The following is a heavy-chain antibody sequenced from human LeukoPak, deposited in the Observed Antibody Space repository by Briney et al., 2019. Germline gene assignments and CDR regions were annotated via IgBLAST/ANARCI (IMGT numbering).Heavy chain of an antibody. CDR2: ISYDGSNK. D-gene: IGHD3-22*01. V-gene: IGHV3-30*04. J-gene: IGHJ4*02. CDR3: ARGRGYYDSSGYPWVY. CDR1: GFTFSSYA. Sequence: GGSLRLSCAASGFTFSSYAMHWVRQAPGKGLEWVAVISYDGSNKYYADSVKGRFTISRDDSKNTLYLQMNSLRAEDTAVYYCARGRGYYDSSGYPWVYWGQGTLVTVSS.